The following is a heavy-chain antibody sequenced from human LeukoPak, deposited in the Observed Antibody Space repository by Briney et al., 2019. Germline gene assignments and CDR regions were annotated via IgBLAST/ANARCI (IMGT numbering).Heavy chain of an antibody. V-gene: IGHV1-69*13. D-gene: IGHD2-2*01. CDR3: ASTVVPAAIVGYSNYAYYYGMDV. CDR2: IIPIFGTA. J-gene: IGHJ6*02. CDR1: GYTFTSYG. Sequence: ASVKVSCKASGYTFTSYGISWVRQAPGQGLEWMGGIIPIFGTANYAQKFQGRVTITADESTSTAYMELSSLRSEDTAVYYCASTVVPAAIVGYSNYAYYYGMDVWGQGTTVTVSS.